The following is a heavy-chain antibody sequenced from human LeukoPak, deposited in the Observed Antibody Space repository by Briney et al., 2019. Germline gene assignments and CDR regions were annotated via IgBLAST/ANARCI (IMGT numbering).Heavy chain of an antibody. CDR2: INPNSGGT. D-gene: IGHD3-22*01. CDR3: ARVYYDSSGLEG. Sequence: ASVKVSCKASGYTFTGYYMHWVRQAPGQGLEWMIWINPNSGGTNYAQKFQGRVTMTRDTSISTAYMELSRLRSDDTAVYYCARVYYDSSGLEGWGQGTLVTVSS. J-gene: IGHJ4*02. CDR1: GYTFTGYY. V-gene: IGHV1-2*02.